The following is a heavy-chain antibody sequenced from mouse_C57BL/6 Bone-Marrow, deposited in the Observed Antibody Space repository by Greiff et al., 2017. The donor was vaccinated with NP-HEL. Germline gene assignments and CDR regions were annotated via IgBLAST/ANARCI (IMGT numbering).Heavy chain of an antibody. D-gene: IGHD1-1*01. CDR1: GYTFTSYT. CDR2: INPSSGYT. Sequence: QVQLKESGAELARPGASVKMSCKASGYTFTSYTMHWVKQRPGQGLEWIGYINPSSGYTKYNQKFKDKATLTADKSSSTAYMQLSSLTSEDSAVYYCARPYYYGSSYGYWGQGTTLTVSS. J-gene: IGHJ2*01. CDR3: ARPYYYGSSYGY. V-gene: IGHV1-4*01.